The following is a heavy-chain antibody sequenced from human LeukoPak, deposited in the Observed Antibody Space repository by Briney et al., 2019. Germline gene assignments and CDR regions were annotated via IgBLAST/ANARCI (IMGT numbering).Heavy chain of an antibody. CDR1: GGSISSYY. J-gene: IGHJ5*02. V-gene: IGHV4-59*01. Sequence: PSETLSLTCTVSGGSISSYYWSWIRQPPGKGLEWIGYIYYSGSTNYNPSLKSRVTISVDTSKNQFSLKLSSVTAADTAVYYCARVTGPNWFDPWGQGTLVTVSS. D-gene: IGHD1-1*01. CDR3: ARVTGPNWFDP. CDR2: IYYSGST.